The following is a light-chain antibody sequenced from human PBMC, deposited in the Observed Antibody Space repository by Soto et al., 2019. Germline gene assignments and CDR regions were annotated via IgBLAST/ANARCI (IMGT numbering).Light chain of an antibody. CDR3: SSYTTSTTLYV. J-gene: IGLJ1*01. CDR2: EVT. V-gene: IGLV2-14*01. Sequence: QSALTQPASVSGSPGQSITISCTGTSSDVGSYNYVSWYQLHPGKAPKLMIYEVTNRPSGVSNRFSGSKSGDTASLTISGLQAEDEADYYCSSYTTSTTLYVFGTETKVTVL. CDR1: SSDVGSYNY.